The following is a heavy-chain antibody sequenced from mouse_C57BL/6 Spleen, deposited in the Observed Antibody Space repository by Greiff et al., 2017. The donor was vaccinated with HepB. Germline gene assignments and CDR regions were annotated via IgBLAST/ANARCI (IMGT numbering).Heavy chain of an antibody. D-gene: IGHD1-1*01. Sequence: QVQLQQSGPELVKPGASVKISCKASGYAFSSSWMNWVKQRPGKGLEWIGRIYPGDGDTNYNGKFKGKATLTADKSSSTAYMQLSSLTSEDSAVYFCARRGYGSSRGFAYWGQGTLVTVSA. CDR3: ARRGYGSSRGFAY. V-gene: IGHV1-82*01. CDR1: GYAFSSSW. CDR2: IYPGDGDT. J-gene: IGHJ3*01.